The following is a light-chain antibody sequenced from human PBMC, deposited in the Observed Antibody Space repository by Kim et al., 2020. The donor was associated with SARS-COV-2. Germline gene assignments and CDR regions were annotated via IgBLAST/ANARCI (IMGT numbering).Light chain of an antibody. CDR3: SSYTISNAVIFGGVV. CDR2: DVT. J-gene: IGLJ2*01. V-gene: IGLV2-14*01. Sequence: SELTQPASVSGSPGQSITISCTGTSSDVGGYDYVSWYQQHPGKTPKLMIYDVTKRPSGVSYRFSGYKSGNTASLTISGLQAEDEADYYCSSYTISNAVIFGGVVFGGGTQLTVL. CDR1: SSDVGGYDY.